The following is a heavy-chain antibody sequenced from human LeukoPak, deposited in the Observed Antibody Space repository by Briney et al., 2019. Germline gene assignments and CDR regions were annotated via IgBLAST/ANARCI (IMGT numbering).Heavy chain of an antibody. CDR2: IYYSGST. J-gene: IGHJ4*02. CDR3: ARRYYDYVWGSYRYGFDY. D-gene: IGHD3-16*02. CDR1: GDSISGYY. V-gene: IGHV4-39*01. Sequence: SETLSLTCTVSGDSISGYYWGWIRQPPGKGLEWIGSIYYSGSTYYNPSLKSRVTISVDTSKNQFSLKLSSVTAADTAVYYCARRYYDYVWGSYRYGFDYWGQGTLVTVSS.